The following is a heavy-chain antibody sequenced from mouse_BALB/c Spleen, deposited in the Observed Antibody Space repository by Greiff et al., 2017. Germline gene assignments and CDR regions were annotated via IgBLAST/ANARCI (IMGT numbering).Heavy chain of an antibody. CDR2: ISDGGSYT. J-gene: IGHJ3*01. Sequence: EVKLEESGGGLVKPGGSLKLSCAASGFTFSDYYMYWVRQTPEKRLEWVATISDGGSYTYYPDSVKGRFTISRDNAKNNLYLQMSSLKSEDTAMYYCARDGAYYRYEEGLWGQGTLVTVSA. CDR3: ARDGAYYRYEEGL. CDR1: GFTFSDYY. D-gene: IGHD2-14*01. V-gene: IGHV5-4*02.